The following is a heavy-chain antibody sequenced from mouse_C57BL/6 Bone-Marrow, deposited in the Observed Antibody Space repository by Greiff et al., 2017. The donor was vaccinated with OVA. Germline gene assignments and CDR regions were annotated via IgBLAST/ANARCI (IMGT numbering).Heavy chain of an antibody. V-gene: IGHV1-82*01. CDR3: ARRDYYSNYVGYFDY. CDR1: GYAFSSSW. Sequence: VQLQQSGPELVKPGASVKISCKASGYAFSSSWMNWVKQRPGKGLEWIGRIYPGDGDTNYNGKFKGKATLTADNSSSTASMPLSSLTSEDSAVYFCARRDYYSNYVGYFDYWGQGTTLTVSS. D-gene: IGHD2-5*01. J-gene: IGHJ2*01. CDR2: IYPGDGDT.